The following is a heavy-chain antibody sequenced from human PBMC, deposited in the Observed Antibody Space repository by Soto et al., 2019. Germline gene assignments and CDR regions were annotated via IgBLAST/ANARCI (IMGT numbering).Heavy chain of an antibody. CDR1: GFTFSSYA. Sequence: GGSLRLSCAASGFTFSSYAMHWVRQAPGKGLEWVAVISYDGSNKYYADSVKGRFTISRDNSKNTLYVQMNSLRAEDTAVYYCARDLTSGGGWQATENYYYGMDVWGQGTTVTVSS. J-gene: IGHJ6*02. CDR3: ARDLTSGGGWQATENYYYGMDV. CDR2: ISYDGSNK. V-gene: IGHV3-30-3*01. D-gene: IGHD2-15*01.